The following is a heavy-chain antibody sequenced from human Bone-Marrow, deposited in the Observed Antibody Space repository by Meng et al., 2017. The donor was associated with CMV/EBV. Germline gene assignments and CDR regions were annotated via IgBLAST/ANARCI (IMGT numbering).Heavy chain of an antibody. V-gene: IGHV1-3*02. CDR3: ARVVVGSGWFRIEYYFDY. CDR1: GYTFTSYA. D-gene: IGHD6-19*01. CDR2: SNAGNGNT. J-gene: IGHJ4*02. Sequence: ASVKVSCKASGYTFTSYAMHWVRQAPGQRLEWMGWSNAGNGNTKYSQEFQGRVTMTTDTSTSTAYMELRSLRSDDTAVYYCARVVVGSGWFRIEYYFDYWGQGTLVTVSS.